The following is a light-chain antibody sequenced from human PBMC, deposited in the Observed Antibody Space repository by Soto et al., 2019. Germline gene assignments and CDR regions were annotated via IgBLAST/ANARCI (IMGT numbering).Light chain of an antibody. Sequence: QSVLTQPPSVSAAPGQKATISCSGSSSNIGNNYVSWYQQLPGTAPKLLIYDNNKRPSGIPDRFSGSKSGTSATLGITGLQTGDEADYYCGAWDSSLSAVVFGGGTKVTV. CDR2: DNN. J-gene: IGLJ2*01. CDR3: GAWDSSLSAVV. V-gene: IGLV1-51*01. CDR1: SSNIGNNY.